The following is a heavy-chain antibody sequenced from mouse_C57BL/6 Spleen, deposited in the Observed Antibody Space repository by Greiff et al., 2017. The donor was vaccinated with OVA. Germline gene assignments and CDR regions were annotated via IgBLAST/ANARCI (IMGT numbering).Heavy chain of an antibody. CDR1: GYTFTSYW. J-gene: IGHJ2*01. CDR2: IDPSDSYT. CDR3: ARKGGSSPPFDY. V-gene: IGHV1-69*01. D-gene: IGHD1-1*01. Sequence: QVQLQQSGAELVMPGASVKLSCKASGYTFTSYWMHWVKQRPGQGLEWIGEIDPSDSYTNYNQKFKGKSTLTVDKSSSTAYMQLSSLTSEDSAVYYCARKGGSSPPFDYWGQGTTLTVSS.